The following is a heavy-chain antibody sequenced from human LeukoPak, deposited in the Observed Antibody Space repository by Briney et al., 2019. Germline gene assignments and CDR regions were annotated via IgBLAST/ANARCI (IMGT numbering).Heavy chain of an antibody. Sequence: SSQTLSLTCTVSSGSISSGSDYWRWIRQPAGKGVGWIVRIYTSGSTNYNPSLKSRVTISVDTTKNQFSLKLSSVTAADTAVYYCAREGDIVVVPAAPFDYWGQGTLVTVSS. V-gene: IGHV4-61*02. J-gene: IGHJ4*02. CDR2: IYTSGST. D-gene: IGHD2-2*01. CDR3: AREGDIVVVPAAPFDY. CDR1: SGSISSGSDY.